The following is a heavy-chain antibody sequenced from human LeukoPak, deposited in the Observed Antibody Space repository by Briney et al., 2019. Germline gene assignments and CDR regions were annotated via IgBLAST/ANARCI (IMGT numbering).Heavy chain of an antibody. V-gene: IGHV1-18*01. CDR3: ARGVGAYCSSTSCYLSLFDY. Sequence: GASAKVSCKASGYTFTSYGISWVRQAPGQGLEWMGWISAYNGNTNYARKLQGRVTMTTDTSTSTAYMELRSLRSDDTAVYYCARGVGAYCSSTSCYLSLFDYWGQGTLVTVSS. J-gene: IGHJ4*02. D-gene: IGHD2-2*01. CDR2: ISAYNGNT. CDR1: GYTFTSYG.